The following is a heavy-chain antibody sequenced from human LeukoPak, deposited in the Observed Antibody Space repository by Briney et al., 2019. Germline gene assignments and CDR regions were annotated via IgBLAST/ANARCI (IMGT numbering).Heavy chain of an antibody. D-gene: IGHD1-26*01. V-gene: IGHV1-2*02. CDR3: AREWVSGYYYGMDV. CDR1: GYTFTGYY. J-gene: IGHJ6*02. CDR2: INPSSGGT. Sequence: ASVKVSCKASGYTFTGYYIHWLRQAPGQGLEWMGWINPSSGGTNYAQKFQGRVTMSRDTSTSTVYMELSSLRSEDTAVYYCAREWVSGYYYGMDVWGQGTTVTVSS.